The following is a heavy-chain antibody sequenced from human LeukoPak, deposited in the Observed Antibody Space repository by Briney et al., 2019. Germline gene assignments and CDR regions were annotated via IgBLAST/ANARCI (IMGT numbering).Heavy chain of an antibody. Sequence: SETLSLTCTVSGYSISSGYYWGWIRQPPGKGLEWIGSIYHSGSTYYNPSLKSRVTISVDTSKNQFSLKLSSVTAADTAVYYCARAGYSSGWDRFDYWGQGTLVTVSS. CDR3: ARAGYSSGWDRFDY. CDR1: GYSISSGYY. J-gene: IGHJ4*02. D-gene: IGHD6-19*01. V-gene: IGHV4-38-2*02. CDR2: IYHSGST.